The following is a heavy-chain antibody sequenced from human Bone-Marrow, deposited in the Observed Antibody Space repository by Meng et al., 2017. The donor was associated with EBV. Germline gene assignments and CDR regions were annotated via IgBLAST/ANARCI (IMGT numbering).Heavy chain of an antibody. J-gene: IGHJ4*02. Sequence: QVQLVQSGSELKKPGAPVKVSCKASGYTFFNQAMNWVRQAPGQGLEWMGWINPQTGNPTYAQGFTGRFVFSLDTYVSTAYLQISGLKAEDSAVYYCARFGTAMAPFDYWGQGTLVTVSS. CDR3: ARFGTAMAPFDY. CDR1: GYTFFNQA. CDR2: INPQTGNP. D-gene: IGHD5-18*01. V-gene: IGHV7-4-1*02.